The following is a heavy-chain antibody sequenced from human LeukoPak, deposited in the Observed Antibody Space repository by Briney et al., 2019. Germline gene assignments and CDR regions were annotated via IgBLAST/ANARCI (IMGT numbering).Heavy chain of an antibody. CDR3: TTTYCSGGSCYRGRYYFDY. D-gene: IGHD2-15*01. Sequence: GGSLRLSCTASGFTFSNAWMNWVRQAPGKGLEWVGRIKSKTDGGTTDYAAPVKGRFTISRDDSKNTLYLQMNSLKTEDTAVYYCTTTYCSGGSCYRGRYYFDYWGQGTLVTVSS. J-gene: IGHJ4*02. V-gene: IGHV3-15*07. CDR1: GFTFSNAW. CDR2: IKSKTDGGTT.